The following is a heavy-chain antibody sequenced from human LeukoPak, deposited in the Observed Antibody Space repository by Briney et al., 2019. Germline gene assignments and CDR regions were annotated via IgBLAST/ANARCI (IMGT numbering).Heavy chain of an antibody. J-gene: IGHJ4*02. CDR2: ISAYNGNT. CDR3: ARALDRPFKEYYFDY. CDR1: GYIFIGYY. D-gene: IGHD3-3*02. V-gene: IGHV1-18*04. Sequence: ASVKVSCKASGYIFIGYYIHWVRQAPGQGLEWMGWISAYNGNTNYAQKLQGRVTMTTDTSTSTAYMELRSLRSDDTAVYYCARALDRPFKEYYFDYWGQGTLVTVSS.